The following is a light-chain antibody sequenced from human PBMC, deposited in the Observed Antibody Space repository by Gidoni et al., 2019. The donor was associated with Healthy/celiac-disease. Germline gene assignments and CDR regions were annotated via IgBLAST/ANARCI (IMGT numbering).Light chain of an antibody. V-gene: IGKV1-39*01. Sequence: DIQMTQSPSCLSASVGDRVTITWRASQSISSYLNWYQQKPGKAPKLLSYDASSLQSGVPSRFSGSGSGTDFTLTISSLQPEDFATYYCQQSYSTPHTFGQGTKVEIK. CDR1: QSISSY. J-gene: IGKJ1*01. CDR2: DAS. CDR3: QQSYSTPHT.